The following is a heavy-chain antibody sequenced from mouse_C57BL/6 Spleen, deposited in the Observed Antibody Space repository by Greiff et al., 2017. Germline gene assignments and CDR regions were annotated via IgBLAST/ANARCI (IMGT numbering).Heavy chain of an antibody. J-gene: IGHJ4*01. V-gene: IGHV1-59*01. D-gene: IGHD1-1*01. CDR1: GYTFTSYW. CDR3: ARGGYGSDYAMDY. Sequence: HVQLQQPGAELVRPGTSVKLSCKASGYTFTSYWMHWVKQRPGQGLEWIGVIDPSDSYTNYNQKFKGKDTLTVDTSSSTAYMQLSSLTSEDSAVYYCARGGYGSDYAMDYWGQGTSVTVSS. CDR2: IDPSDSYT.